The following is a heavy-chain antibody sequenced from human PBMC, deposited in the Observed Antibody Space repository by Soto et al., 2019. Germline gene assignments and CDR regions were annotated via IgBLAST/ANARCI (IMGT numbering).Heavy chain of an antibody. J-gene: IGHJ1*01. D-gene: IGHD2-2*01. CDR2: ISGNKMTT. CDR3: ANRRLNTITSFSDY. V-gene: IGHV3-23*01. Sequence: EIQLLESGGGLARPGGSLRLSCVASGFSFSDYGMSWVRQSPQKTLEWVASISGNKMTTFYPDSVKGRFFISRDNSDNTLHLQMSSLSDDDTAIYYCANRRLNTITSFSDYWGQGVQVTVSS. CDR1: GFSFSDYG.